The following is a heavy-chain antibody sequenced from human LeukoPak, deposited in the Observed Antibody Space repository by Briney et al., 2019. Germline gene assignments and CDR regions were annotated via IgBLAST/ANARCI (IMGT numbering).Heavy chain of an antibody. CDR1: GFTFTNYA. Sequence: PGGSLRLSCAASGFTFTNYAMSWVRQAPGKGLEWVSAISGSGVTTYYADSVKGRFTISRDNSKNTMYLQLNSLRAEDTAVYYCAKTYGSGTHWNFDYWGQGTLVTVSS. V-gene: IGHV3-23*01. CDR2: ISGSGVTT. J-gene: IGHJ4*02. CDR3: AKTYGSGTHWNFDY. D-gene: IGHD3-10*01.